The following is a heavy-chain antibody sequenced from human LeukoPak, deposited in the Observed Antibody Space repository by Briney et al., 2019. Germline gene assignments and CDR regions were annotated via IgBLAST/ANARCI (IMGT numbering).Heavy chain of an antibody. CDR3: ARGQDYGDYGSDWFDP. J-gene: IGHJ5*02. V-gene: IGHV4-59*01. CDR2: IYYSGST. CDR1: GGSISSYY. D-gene: IGHD4-17*01. Sequence: PSETLSLTCTVSGGSISSYYWSWIRQPPGKGLEWIGYIYYSGSTNYNPSLKSRVTISVDTSKDQFSLKLSSVTAADTAVYYCARGQDYGDYGSDWFDPWGQGTLVTVSS.